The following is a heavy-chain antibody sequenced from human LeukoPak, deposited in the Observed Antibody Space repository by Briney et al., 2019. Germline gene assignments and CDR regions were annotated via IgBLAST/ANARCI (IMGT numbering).Heavy chain of an antibody. CDR1: GFTFSTYG. J-gene: IGHJ4*02. V-gene: IGHV3-30*02. CDR3: ARVPYSYGSRQYYFDY. CDR2: IRFDGSNK. D-gene: IGHD5-18*01. Sequence: PGGSLRLSCAASGFTFSTYGMHWVRQAPGKGLEWVAFIRFDGSNKYYADSMRGRFTISRDNSKNSLYLQMNSLRAEDTAVYYCARVPYSYGSRQYYFDYWGQGTLVTVSS.